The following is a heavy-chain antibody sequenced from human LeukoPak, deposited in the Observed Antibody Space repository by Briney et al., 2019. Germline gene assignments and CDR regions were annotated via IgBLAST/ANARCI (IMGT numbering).Heavy chain of an antibody. CDR1: GFTFSSYA. D-gene: IGHD6-13*01. Sequence: PGGSLRLSCAASGFTFSSYAMSWVRQAPGKGLEWVSAISGSGGSTYYADSVKGRFTVSRDNSKNTLYLQMNSLRVEDTAVYYCAKGSSSWYSLFGYWGQGTLVTVSS. CDR3: AKGSSSWYSLFGY. J-gene: IGHJ4*02. CDR2: ISGSGGST. V-gene: IGHV3-23*01.